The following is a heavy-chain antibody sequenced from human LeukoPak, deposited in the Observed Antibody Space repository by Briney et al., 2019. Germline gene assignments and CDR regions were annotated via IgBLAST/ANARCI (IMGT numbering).Heavy chain of an antibody. CDR1: GFTIFSYA. J-gene: IGHJ4*02. V-gene: IGHV3-23*01. CDR3: AKGAFIQLWLQYYFDY. D-gene: IGHD5-18*01. Sequence: PGGSLRLSCAASGFTIFSYAMCWVRQAPGKGLEWVSAISGSGGSTYYADSVKGRFTISRDNSKNTLYLQMNSLRAEDTAVYYCAKGAFIQLWLQYYFDYWGQGTLVTVSS. CDR2: ISGSGGST.